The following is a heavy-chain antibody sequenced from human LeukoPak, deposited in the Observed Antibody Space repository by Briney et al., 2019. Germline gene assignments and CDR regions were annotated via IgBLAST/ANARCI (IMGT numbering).Heavy chain of an antibody. V-gene: IGHV3-23*01. D-gene: IGHD3-10*01. CDR2: ISGSGGST. CDR3: AKGALWFGELSGMDV. Sequence: GGSLRLSCAASGFTFSSYAMSWVRQATGKGLEWVSDISGSGGSTYYADSVKGRFTISRDNSKNTLYLQMNSLRAEDTAVYYCAKGALWFGELSGMDVWGQGTTVTVSS. J-gene: IGHJ6*02. CDR1: GFTFSSYA.